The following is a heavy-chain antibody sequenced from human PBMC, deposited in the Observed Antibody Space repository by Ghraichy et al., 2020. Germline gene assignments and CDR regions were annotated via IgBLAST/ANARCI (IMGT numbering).Heavy chain of an antibody. Sequence: GASLRLSCAAFGLSFSNYAMSWVRQAPGKGLEWVSGIIGTGGTTYYADSVRGRFTISRDNSKNTLFLQMSSLRAEDTAVYYCTKGGFGGNTGVYNWGQGTLVTVSS. CDR2: IIGTGGTT. J-gene: IGHJ4*02. CDR3: TKGGFGGNTGVYN. CDR1: GLSFSNYA. V-gene: IGHV3-23*01. D-gene: IGHD4-23*01.